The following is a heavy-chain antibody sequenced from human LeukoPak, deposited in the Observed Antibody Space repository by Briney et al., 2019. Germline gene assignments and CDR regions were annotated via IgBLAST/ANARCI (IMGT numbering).Heavy chain of an antibody. J-gene: IGHJ5*02. CDR3: ARDSSSWQDNWFDP. CDR2: IYYSGST. D-gene: IGHD6-13*01. CDR1: GGSISSYY. Sequence: RSSETLSLTCTVSGGSISSYYWSWIRQPPGKGLEWIGYIYYSGSTNYNPSLKSRVTISVDTSKNQFSLKLSSVTAADTAVYYCARDSSSWQDNWFDPWGQGTLVTVSS. V-gene: IGHV4-59*01.